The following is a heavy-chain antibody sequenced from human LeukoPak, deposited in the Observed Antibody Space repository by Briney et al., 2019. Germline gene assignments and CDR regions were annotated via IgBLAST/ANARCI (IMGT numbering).Heavy chain of an antibody. J-gene: IGHJ3*01. CDR1: GGSISSYY. CDR2: IYNSGGS. CDR3: AGGGGSAEHAAAFNG. V-gene: IGHV4-59*01. Sequence: SETLSLTCTVSGGSISSYYWRWVRQPPGKGLEWIAYIYNSGGSNYNPSLKRRVTLSADTSKNQVSLELGSLTAAGPARYYCAGGGGSAEHAAAFNGWSPGTMVTVSS. D-gene: IGHD1-26*01.